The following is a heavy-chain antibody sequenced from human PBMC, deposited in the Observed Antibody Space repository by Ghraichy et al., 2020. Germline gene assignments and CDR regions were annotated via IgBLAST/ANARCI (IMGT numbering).Heavy chain of an antibody. CDR3: VRDGDRWYFDR. CDR2: IKGDGSYK. V-gene: IGHV3-74*01. Sequence: GESLNISCAASGFTFSNYWMHWVRQPPGEGLVWVSRIKGDGSYKNSADSVRGRFTISRDNALNKLHLQMDSLRVEDTAVYYCVRDGDRWYFDRWGRGTLVTVSS. D-gene: IGHD7-27*01. CDR1: GFTFSNYW. J-gene: IGHJ2*01.